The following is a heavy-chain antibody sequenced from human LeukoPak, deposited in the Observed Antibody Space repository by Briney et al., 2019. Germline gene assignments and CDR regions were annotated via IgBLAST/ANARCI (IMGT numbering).Heavy chain of an antibody. CDR2: IIPIFGTA. V-gene: IGHV1-69*01. CDR3: ARTYYGSGSLPHYFDY. Sequence: SVKVSCKASGGTFSSYAISWERQAPGQGLEWMGGIIPIFGTANYAQKFQGRVTITADESTSTAYMELSSLRSEDTAVYYCARTYYGSGSLPHYFDYWGQGTLVTVSS. D-gene: IGHD3-10*01. CDR1: GGTFSSYA. J-gene: IGHJ4*02.